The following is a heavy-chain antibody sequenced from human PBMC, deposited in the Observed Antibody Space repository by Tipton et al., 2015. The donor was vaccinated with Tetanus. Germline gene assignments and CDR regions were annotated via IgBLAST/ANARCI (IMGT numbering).Heavy chain of an antibody. J-gene: IGHJ4*02. CDR3: ARWETVTTKIHY. CDR2: INDRGST. D-gene: IGHD4-17*01. V-gene: IGHV4-34*01. CDR1: GGSFSGYY. Sequence: TLSLTCAVYGGSFSGYYWNWIRQPPGKGLEWIGEINDRGSTSYNPSLKSRVTISVNTSKNQFSLNLSSGTAADTAVYYCARWETVTTKIHYWGQGTLVTVSS.